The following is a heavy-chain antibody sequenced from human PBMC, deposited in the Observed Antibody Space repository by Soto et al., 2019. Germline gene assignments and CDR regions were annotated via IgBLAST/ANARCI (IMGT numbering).Heavy chain of an antibody. D-gene: IGHD3-16*01. Sequence: SETLSLTCTVSGGSISSYYWSWIRQPPGKGLEWIGYIYYSGSTNYNPSLKSRVTISVDTSKNQFSLKLSSVTAADTAVYYCAGGTYYYYGMDVWGQGTTVNVSS. J-gene: IGHJ6*02. V-gene: IGHV4-59*01. CDR1: GGSISSYY. CDR3: AGGTYYYYGMDV. CDR2: IYYSGST.